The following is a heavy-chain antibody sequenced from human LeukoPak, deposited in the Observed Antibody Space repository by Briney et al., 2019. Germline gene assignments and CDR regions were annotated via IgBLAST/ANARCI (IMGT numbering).Heavy chain of an antibody. D-gene: IGHD1-26*01. V-gene: IGHV3-9*01. J-gene: IGHJ4*02. CDR2: ISWNSGSI. CDR1: GFTFDDYA. Sequence: PAGGSLRLSCAASGFTFDDYAMHWVRQAPGKGLEWVSGISWNSGSIGYADSVKGRFTISRDNAKNSLYLQMNSLRAEDTAVYYCAKWERDYWGQGTLVTVSS. CDR3: AKWERDY.